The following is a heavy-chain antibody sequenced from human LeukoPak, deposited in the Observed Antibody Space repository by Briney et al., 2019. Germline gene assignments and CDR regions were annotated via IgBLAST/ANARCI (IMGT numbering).Heavy chain of an antibody. J-gene: IGHJ4*02. CDR1: GGSITTYY. Sequence: PSETLSLTCTVSGGSITTYYWSWIRQPPGKGLAWIGYIYYSGSTNYNPSLKSRVTISVDTSKNQFSLRLTSVTAADTAVYYCARLQAVAGAWGSDYWGQGTLVTVSS. V-gene: IGHV4-59*08. CDR3: ARLQAVAGAWGSDY. CDR2: IYYSGST. D-gene: IGHD6-19*01.